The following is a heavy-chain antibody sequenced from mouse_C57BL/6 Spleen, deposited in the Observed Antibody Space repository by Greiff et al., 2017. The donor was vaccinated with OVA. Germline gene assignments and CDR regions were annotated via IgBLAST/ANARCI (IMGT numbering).Heavy chain of an antibody. D-gene: IGHD3-1*01. V-gene: IGHV3-6*01. CDR3: ARDSGQGAMDY. Sequence: VQLKESGPGLVKPSQSLSLTCSVTGYSITSGYYWNWIRQFPGNKLEWMGYISYDGSNNYNPSLKNRISITRDTSKNQFFLKLNSVTTEDTATYYCARDSGQGAMDYWGQGTSVTVSS. J-gene: IGHJ4*01. CDR2: ISYDGSN. CDR1: GYSITSGYY.